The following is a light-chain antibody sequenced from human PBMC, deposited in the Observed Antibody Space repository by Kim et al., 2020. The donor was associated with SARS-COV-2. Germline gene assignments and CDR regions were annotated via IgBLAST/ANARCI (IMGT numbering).Light chain of an antibody. CDR2: DVS. J-gene: IGLJ2*01. Sequence: GQSITISCTGTSSDVGGYNYVSWYQQHPGKAPKLMIYDVSKRPSGVSNRFSGSKSGNTASLTISGLQAEDEADYYCSSYTSSSRGVFGGGTKLTVL. CDR3: SSYTSSSRGV. CDR1: SSDVGGYNY. V-gene: IGLV2-14*04.